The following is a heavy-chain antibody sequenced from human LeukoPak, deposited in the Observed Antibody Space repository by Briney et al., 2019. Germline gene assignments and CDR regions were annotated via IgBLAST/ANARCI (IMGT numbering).Heavy chain of an antibody. CDR1: GFTFSSYA. V-gene: IGHV3-30-3*01. CDR2: ISYDGSNK. Sequence: PGESLRLSCAASGFTFSSYAMHWVRQAPGKGLEWVAVISYDGSNKYYADSVKGRFTISRDNSKNTLYLQMNSLRAEDTAVYYCARGGRDGYNERMDYWGQGTLVTVSS. CDR3: ARGGRDGYNERMDY. J-gene: IGHJ4*02. D-gene: IGHD5-24*01.